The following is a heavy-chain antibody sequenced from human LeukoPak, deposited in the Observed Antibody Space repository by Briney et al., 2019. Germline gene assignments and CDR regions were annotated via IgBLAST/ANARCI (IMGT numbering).Heavy chain of an antibody. J-gene: IGHJ4*02. CDR3: AKDSSVVVPAAMGGYFDY. CDR2: ISYDGSNK. V-gene: IGHV3-30*04. CDR1: GFTFSSYA. Sequence: GGSLRLSCAASGFTFSSYAMHWVRQAPGKGLEWVAVISYDGSNKYYADSVKGRFTISRDNSKNTLYLQMNSLRAEDTAVYYCAKDSSVVVPAAMGGYFDYWGQGTLVTVSS. D-gene: IGHD2-2*01.